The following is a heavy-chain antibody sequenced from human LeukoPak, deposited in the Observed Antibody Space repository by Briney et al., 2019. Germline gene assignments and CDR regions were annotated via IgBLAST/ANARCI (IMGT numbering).Heavy chain of an antibody. CDR3: ARSRYSGWYSQDFDY. CDR1: VCTFIRYD. Sequence: ASVKVSFMSTVCTFIRYDINWVGQPTGQGLEGMGWMSPNSGNTGYAQKFQGRVTITSNTSISTAYMELSSLKSEDTAVDYCARSRYSGWYSQDFDYWGQGTLVTVSS. V-gene: IGHV1-8*03. CDR2: MSPNSGNT. D-gene: IGHD6-19*01. J-gene: IGHJ4*02.